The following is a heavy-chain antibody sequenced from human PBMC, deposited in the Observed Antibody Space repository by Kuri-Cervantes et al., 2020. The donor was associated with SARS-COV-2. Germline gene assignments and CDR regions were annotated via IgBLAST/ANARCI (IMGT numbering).Heavy chain of an antibody. CDR2: ISSSGSTI. CDR3: ARETTRGGYDY. J-gene: IGHJ4*02. CDR1: GFTFSDYY. D-gene: IGHD5-12*01. V-gene: IGHV3-11*04. Sequence: GESLKISCAASGFTFSDYYMGWIRQAPGKGLEWVSYISSSGSTIYYADSVKGRFTISRDNAKNSLYLQMNSLRAEDTAVYYCARETTRGGYDYWGQGTLVTVSS.